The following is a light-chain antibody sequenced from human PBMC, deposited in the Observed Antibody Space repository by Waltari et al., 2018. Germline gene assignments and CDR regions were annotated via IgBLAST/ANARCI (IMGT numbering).Light chain of an antibody. J-gene: IGLJ3*02. Sequence: QSALTQPRSVSGSPGQSVTISCTGTSSDVGANNFVSWYQHHPDKAPKLIIYDINKRPSGVPDRFSCSTSGNTASLTISGLQAEDEADYCCCSCVGRNIYWVFGGGTKLTVL. V-gene: IGLV2-11*01. CDR3: CSCVGRNIYWV. CDR2: DIN. CDR1: SSDVGANNF.